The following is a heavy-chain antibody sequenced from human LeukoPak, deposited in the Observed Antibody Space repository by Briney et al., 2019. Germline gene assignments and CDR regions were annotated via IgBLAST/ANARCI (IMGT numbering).Heavy chain of an antibody. CDR1: GFTFSSFE. D-gene: IGHD1-26*01. CDR3: ARDRGSSGGFPL. CDR2: INSGGENV. J-gene: IGHJ3*01. V-gene: IGHV3-48*03. Sequence: GGSLRLSCAASGFTFSSFEMYWVRQAPGKGLEWVSYINSGGENVQYADSVKGRFTISTDNAENSPYLEMNSLTVDDTAVYYCARDRGSSGGFPLWGQGTLVTVSS.